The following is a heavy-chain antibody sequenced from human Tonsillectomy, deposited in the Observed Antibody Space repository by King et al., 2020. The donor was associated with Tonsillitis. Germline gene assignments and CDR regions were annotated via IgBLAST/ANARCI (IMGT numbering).Heavy chain of an antibody. CDR1: GFTFSSYW. D-gene: IGHD3-22*01. CDR3: ERDNLAYYYDSSGYYPRAEYFQH. CDR2: IKQDGSEK. J-gene: IGHJ1*01. Sequence: VQLVESGGGLVQPGGSLRLSCAASGFTFSSYWMSWVRQAPGKGLEWVANIKQDGSEKYYVDSVKGRFTISRDNAKNSLYLQMNSLRAEVTAVYYCERDNLAYYYDSSGYYPRAEYFQHWGQGTLVTVSS. V-gene: IGHV3-7*03.